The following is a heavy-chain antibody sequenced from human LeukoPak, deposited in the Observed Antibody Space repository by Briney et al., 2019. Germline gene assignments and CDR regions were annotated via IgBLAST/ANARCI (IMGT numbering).Heavy chain of an antibody. CDR2: IYYSGST. CDR3: ARGGARQYCSSTSCYPFDL. J-gene: IGHJ5*02. D-gene: IGHD2-2*01. V-gene: IGHV4-59*01. Sequence: SETLSLTCTVSGGYISSYYWSWIRQPPGKGLEWIGHIYYSGSTNYNPSLKSRVTISVDTSKNQFSLKLSSVTAADTAVYYCARGGARQYCSSTSCYPFDLWGQGTLVTVSS. CDR1: GGYISSYY.